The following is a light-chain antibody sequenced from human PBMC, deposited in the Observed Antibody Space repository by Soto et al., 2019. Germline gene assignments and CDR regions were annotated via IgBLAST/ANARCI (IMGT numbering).Light chain of an antibody. J-gene: IGKJ1*01. V-gene: IGKV1-6*01. Sequence: AIQLTQSRSSLSASVGDRVTITCRASQGIRKAVGWYQQKAGRATKLRRGAASSLQSGVPSRGSGRVSGTDCTLTSSSLQPEDGATYYCLLDYNYLWAFGQGTKVDI. CDR1: QGIRKA. CDR2: AAS. CDR3: LLDYNYLWA.